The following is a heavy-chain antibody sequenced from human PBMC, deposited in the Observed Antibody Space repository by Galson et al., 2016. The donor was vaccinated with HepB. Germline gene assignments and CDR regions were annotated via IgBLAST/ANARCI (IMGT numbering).Heavy chain of an antibody. D-gene: IGHD4-23*01. J-gene: IGHJ4*02. V-gene: IGHV3-53*01. CDR1: GFTVSDNH. CDR3: AGYGGNSV. Sequence: SLRLSCAAAGFTVSDNHVTWFRQAPGKGLECVSVIFGRGNPYYADSVQGRFTISRDNARNTVYLQMNSLRTEDTAVYYCAGYGGNSVWGQGTLVTVSS. CDR2: IFGRGNP.